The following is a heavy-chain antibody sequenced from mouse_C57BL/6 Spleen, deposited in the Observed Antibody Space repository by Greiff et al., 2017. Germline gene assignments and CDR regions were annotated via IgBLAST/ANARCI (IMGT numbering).Heavy chain of an antibody. CDR1: GFNIKDDY. Sequence: DVHLVESGAELVRPGASVKLSCTASGFNIKDDYMHWVKQRPDKGLEWIGWIDPENGDTEYASKFQGKATITADTSSNTAYLQLSSLKSEDTAVYCCTTEATMASLDDWGKGTTLTVSS. D-gene: IGHD2-1*01. J-gene: IGHJ2*01. V-gene: IGHV14-4*01. CDR3: TTEATMASLDD. CDR2: IDPENGDT.